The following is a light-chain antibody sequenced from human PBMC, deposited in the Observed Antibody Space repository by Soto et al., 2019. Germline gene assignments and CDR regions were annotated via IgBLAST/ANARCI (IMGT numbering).Light chain of an antibody. CDR2: KNN. CDR3: AAWDDSLNGPV. CDR1: SSNIGSHS. Sequence: QSVLTQPPSASGTPGQMVTISCSGSSSNIGSHSVNWYQQLPGTAPKLIIYKNNQRPSGVPDRFSDSKSGTSASLAISGLQSDDEADYYCAAWDDSLNGPVFGGGTKLTVL. J-gene: IGLJ3*02. V-gene: IGLV1-44*01.